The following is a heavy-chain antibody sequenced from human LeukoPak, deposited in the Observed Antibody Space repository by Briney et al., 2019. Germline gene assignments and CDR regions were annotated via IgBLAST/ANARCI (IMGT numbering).Heavy chain of an antibody. CDR1: GGSISSYY. CDR2: IYYSGST. J-gene: IGHJ4*02. V-gene: IGHV4-59*12. Sequence: SETLSLTCTVSGGSISSYYWSWIRQPPGKGLEWIGYIYYSGSTNYNPSLKSRVTISVDTSKNQFSLKLSSVTAADTAVYYCARDLSYSSSWYADYWGQGTLVTVSS. D-gene: IGHD6-13*01. CDR3: ARDLSYSSSWYADY.